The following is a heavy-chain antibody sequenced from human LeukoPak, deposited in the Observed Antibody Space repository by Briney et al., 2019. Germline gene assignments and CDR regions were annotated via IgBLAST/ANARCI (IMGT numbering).Heavy chain of an antibody. Sequence: SQTLSLTCTVYGGSISSGDYYWSWIRQPPGKGLEWIGYIYYSGSTYYNPSLKSRVTISVDTSKNQFSLKLSSVTAADTAVYYCARIRNTAMVHDYWGQGTLVTVSS. CDR3: ARIRNTAMVHDY. J-gene: IGHJ4*02. D-gene: IGHD5-18*01. CDR2: IYYSGST. V-gene: IGHV4-30-4*01. CDR1: GGSISSGDYY.